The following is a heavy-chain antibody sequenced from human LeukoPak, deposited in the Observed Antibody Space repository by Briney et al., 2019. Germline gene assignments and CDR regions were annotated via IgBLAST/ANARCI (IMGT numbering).Heavy chain of an antibody. D-gene: IGHD6-6*01. CDR3: ARTGYSSSSGLGSYYYYYMDV. Sequence: SVKVSCKASGGTFSSYAISWVRQAPGQGLEWMGGIIPIFGTANYAQKFQGRVTITTDESTSTAYMELSSLRSEDTAVYYCARTGYSSSSGLGSYYYYYMDVWGKGTTVTVSS. V-gene: IGHV1-69*05. J-gene: IGHJ6*03. CDR1: GGTFSSYA. CDR2: IIPIFGTA.